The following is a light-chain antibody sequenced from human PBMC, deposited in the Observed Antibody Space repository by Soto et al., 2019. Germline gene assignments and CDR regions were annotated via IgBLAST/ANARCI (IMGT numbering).Light chain of an antibody. Sequence: DIQMTQSPSTPSASVVDRVTITCRASQSISSWLAWYQQKPGKAPKLLIYKASTLKSGVPSRFSGSGSGTEFTLTISSLQPDDFATYYCQHYNSYSEAFGQGTKVDIK. CDR2: KAS. V-gene: IGKV1-5*03. CDR1: QSISSW. J-gene: IGKJ1*01. CDR3: QHYNSYSEA.